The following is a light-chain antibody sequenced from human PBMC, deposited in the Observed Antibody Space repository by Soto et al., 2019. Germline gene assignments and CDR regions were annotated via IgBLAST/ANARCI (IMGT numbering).Light chain of an antibody. CDR2: DAS. CDR3: QQYNSYSPMT. CDR1: QSISSW. J-gene: IGKJ1*01. V-gene: IGKV1-5*01. Sequence: DIQMNQSPSTLSASVGDRVTITCRASQSISSWLAWYQQKPGKAPKLLIYDASSLESGVPSRFSGSGSGTEFTLTVNSLQPDDFATYYCQQYNSYSPMTFGQGTKVDSK.